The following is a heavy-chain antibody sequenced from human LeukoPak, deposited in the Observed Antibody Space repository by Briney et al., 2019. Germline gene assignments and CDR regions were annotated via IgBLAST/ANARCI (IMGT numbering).Heavy chain of an antibody. J-gene: IGHJ6*03. D-gene: IGHD3-10*01. V-gene: IGHV1-69*13. CDR1: GGTFSNHA. CDR3: ARSRYYYGSGSYSYYYYYYMDV. CDR2: IIPIFGTA. Sequence: SVKVSCKASGGTFSNHAVSWVRQAPGQGLEWMGGIIPIFGTANYAQKFQGRVTITADESTSTAYMELSSLRSEDTAVYYCARSRYYYGSGSYSYYYYYYMDVWGKGTTVTISS.